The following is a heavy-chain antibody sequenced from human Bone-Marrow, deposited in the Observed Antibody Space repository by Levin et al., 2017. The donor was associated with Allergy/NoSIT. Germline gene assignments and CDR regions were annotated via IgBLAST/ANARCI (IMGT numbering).Heavy chain of an antibody. CDR3: ARGHFPYYYYGMDV. Sequence: EASVKVSCKASGYTFTTYGLTWVRQAPGQGLEWMGWVSAYSGNTNYALNLQDRVTMTTDTATNTAYMELTSLRSDDTAIYYCARGHFPYYYYGMDVWGQGTTVVVS. CDR2: VSAYSGNT. CDR1: GYTFTTYG. V-gene: IGHV1-18*01. J-gene: IGHJ6*02.